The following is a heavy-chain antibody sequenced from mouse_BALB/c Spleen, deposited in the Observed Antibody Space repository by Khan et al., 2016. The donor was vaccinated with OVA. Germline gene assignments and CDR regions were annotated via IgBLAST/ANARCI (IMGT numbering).Heavy chain of an antibody. CDR2: IWGDGST. J-gene: IGHJ3*01. CDR1: GFSLTGYG. CDR3: ARELRLGGFAY. V-gene: IGHV2-6-7*01. D-gene: IGHD1-2*01. Sequence: VQLKESGPGLVAPSQSLSITCTVSGFSLTGYGVNWVRQPPGKGLEWLGMIWGDGSTDSNSALKSRLSINKDNSKSQVFLKINSLQTDDTARYFCARELRLGGFAYWGQGTLVTVSA.